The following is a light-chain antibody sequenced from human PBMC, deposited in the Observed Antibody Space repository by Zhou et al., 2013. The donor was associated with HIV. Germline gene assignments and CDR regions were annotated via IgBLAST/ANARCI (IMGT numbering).Light chain of an antibody. V-gene: IGKV3-20*01. CDR1: QSLSSDY. CDR3: QFHGGSVT. J-gene: IGKJ3*01. CDR2: GAS. Sequence: IVLTQSPGFLSLSPGESATLSCRASQSLSSDYLSWYQQQPGRSPRLLIYGASSRATGIPDRFSGSGSGTDFSLTIDRLEPEDFAVYYCQFHGGSVTFGPGTKLDFK.